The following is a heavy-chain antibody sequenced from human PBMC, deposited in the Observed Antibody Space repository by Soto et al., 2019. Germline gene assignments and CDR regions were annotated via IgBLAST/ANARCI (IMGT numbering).Heavy chain of an antibody. CDR2: IYYSGST. V-gene: IGHV4-31*03. CDR1: GGSMSRGGYY. Sequence: LSLTCTVSGGSMSRGGYYWSWIRQYPGKGLECIGYIYYSGSTNYNPSLRSRVAISLDTSKNQFSLKLTSVTAADTAVYYCATNGGYYDASGPKYFQYWGQGTVVTVSS. D-gene: IGHD3-22*01. J-gene: IGHJ1*01. CDR3: ATNGGYYDASGPKYFQY.